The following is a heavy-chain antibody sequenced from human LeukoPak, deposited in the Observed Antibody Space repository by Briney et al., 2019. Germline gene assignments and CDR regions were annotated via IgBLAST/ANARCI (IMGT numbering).Heavy chain of an antibody. CDR1: GFTFSSYS. V-gene: IGHV3-21*01. Sequence: GGSLRLSCAASGFTFSSYSMNWVPQAPGKGLEWVSSISSSSSYIYYADSVKGRFTISRDNAKNSLYLQMNSLRAEDTAVYYCAREGPSTVTEYNWFDPWGQGTLVTVSS. J-gene: IGHJ5*02. D-gene: IGHD4-17*01. CDR3: AREGPSTVTEYNWFDP. CDR2: ISSSSSYI.